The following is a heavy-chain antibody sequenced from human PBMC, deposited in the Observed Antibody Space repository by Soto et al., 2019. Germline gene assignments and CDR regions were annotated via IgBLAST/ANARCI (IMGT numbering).Heavy chain of an antibody. Sequence: GGSLRLSCAASGFTVSSNYMSWVRQAPGKGLEWVSIIYSSSGTYYADSVKGRFTISRDNSRNTLYLQILSLRAEDTAVYYCAYSTAHASFDYWGQGTLVTVSS. J-gene: IGHJ4*02. CDR1: GFTVSSNY. CDR2: IYSSSGT. D-gene: IGHD4-4*01. CDR3: AYSTAHASFDY. V-gene: IGHV3-66*01.